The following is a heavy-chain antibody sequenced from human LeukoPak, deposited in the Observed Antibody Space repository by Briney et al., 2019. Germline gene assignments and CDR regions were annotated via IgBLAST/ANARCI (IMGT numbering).Heavy chain of an antibody. J-gene: IGHJ4*02. Sequence: ASVKVSFKASGYTFTGYYMHWVRQAPGQGLEWMGWINPNSGGTNYAQKFQGRVTMTRDTSISTAYMELSRLRSDDTAMYYCARSSGWKYNIDYWGQGTLVTVSS. V-gene: IGHV1-2*02. CDR1: GYTFTGYY. CDR3: ARSSGWKYNIDY. CDR2: INPNSGGT. D-gene: IGHD6-19*01.